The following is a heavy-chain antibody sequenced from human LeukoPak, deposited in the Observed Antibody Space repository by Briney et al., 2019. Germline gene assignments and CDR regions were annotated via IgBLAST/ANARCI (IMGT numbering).Heavy chain of an antibody. CDR1: GFTFSSYS. J-gene: IGHJ4*02. D-gene: IGHD6-19*01. V-gene: IGHV3-21*04. Sequence: GGSLRLSCAASGFTFSSYSMNWVRQAPGKGLEWVSSISSSSSYIYYADSVKGRFTISRDNAKNSLYLQMDSLRAEDTAVYYCAGGSGWLIDYWGQGTLVTVSS. CDR3: AGGSGWLIDY. CDR2: ISSSSSYI.